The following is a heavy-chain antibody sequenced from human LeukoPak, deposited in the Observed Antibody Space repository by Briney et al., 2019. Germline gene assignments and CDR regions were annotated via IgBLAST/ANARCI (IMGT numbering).Heavy chain of an antibody. Sequence: GGSLRLSCAASGFTFSSYAMSWVRQAPGKGLEWVSAISGSGATTYYADSVKGRFTISRDKSNNTLYLQMNSLRAEDTAVYYCAKDYAYYYGSGIGGFDYGGQGTLVTVPS. V-gene: IGHV3-23*01. CDR1: GFTFSSYA. CDR3: AKDYAYYYGSGIGGFDY. D-gene: IGHD3-10*01. J-gene: IGHJ4*02. CDR2: ISGSGATT.